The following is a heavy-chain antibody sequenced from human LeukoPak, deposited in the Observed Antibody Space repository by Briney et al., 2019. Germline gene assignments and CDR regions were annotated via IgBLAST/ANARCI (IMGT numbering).Heavy chain of an antibody. CDR1: GGSISSGDYY. D-gene: IGHD6-19*01. V-gene: IGHV4-30-4*01. J-gene: IGHJ4*02. Sequence: SETLSPTCTVSGGSISSGDYYWSWIRQPPGKGLEWIGYIYYSGSTYYNPSLKSRVTISVDTSKNQFSLKLSSVTAADTAVYYCARTAVAGRFDYWGQGTLVTVSS. CDR2: IYYSGST. CDR3: ARTAVAGRFDY.